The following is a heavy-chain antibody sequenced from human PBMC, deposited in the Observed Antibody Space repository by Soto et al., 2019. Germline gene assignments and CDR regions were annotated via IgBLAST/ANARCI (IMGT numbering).Heavy chain of an antibody. CDR1: GFSLSNARMG. CDR2: IFSNDEK. CDR3: PRILDYGDFPAGYFDL. V-gene: IGHV2-26*01. J-gene: IGHJ2*01. D-gene: IGHD4-17*01. Sequence: QVTLKESGPVLVKPTETLTLTCTVSGFSLSNARMGVSWIRQPPGKALEWLAHIFSNDEKSYSTSLKSRLTISNDTSKGQVVLTMTSMDPVNTATYSCPRILDYGDFPAGYFDLWGRGTLVTVSS.